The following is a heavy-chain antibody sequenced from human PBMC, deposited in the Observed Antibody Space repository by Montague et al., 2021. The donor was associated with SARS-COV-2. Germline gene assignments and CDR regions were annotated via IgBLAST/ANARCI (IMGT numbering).Heavy chain of an antibody. D-gene: IGHD4-17*01. V-gene: IGHV3-23*01. Sequence: SLRLSCAASGFTFSSYAMSWVRQAPGKGLEWVSAISGSGGSTHYADSVKGRFTISRDNSKNTLYLQMNSLRAEDTAVYYCAKAGFKYDYGDFFDFWGQGTLVTVSS. CDR1: GFTFSSYA. CDR3: AKAGFKYDYGDFFDF. J-gene: IGHJ4*02. CDR2: ISGSGGST.